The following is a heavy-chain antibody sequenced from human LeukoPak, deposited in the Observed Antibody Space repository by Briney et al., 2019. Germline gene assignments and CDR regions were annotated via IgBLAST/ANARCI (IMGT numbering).Heavy chain of an antibody. J-gene: IGHJ2*01. D-gene: IGHD2-8*01. V-gene: IGHV4-4*07. Sequence: SETLSLTCTVSGGSISSYYWSWIRQPAGKGLEWIGRIYTSGSTNYNPSLKSRVTMSVDTSKNQSSLKLGSVTAADTAVYYCARVLRGVMMNWYFDLWGRGTLVTVSS. CDR3: ARVLRGVMMNWYFDL. CDR1: GGSISSYY. CDR2: IYTSGST.